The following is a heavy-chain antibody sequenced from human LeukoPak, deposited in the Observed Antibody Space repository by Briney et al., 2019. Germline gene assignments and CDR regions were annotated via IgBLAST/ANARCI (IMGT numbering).Heavy chain of an antibody. V-gene: IGHV1-8*03. Sequence: ASVKVSCKASGYSCTTYDINWVRQATGQGLEWMGWMNPNSGNTGYAQKFQGRVTITRNTSISTAYMELSSLRSEDTAVYYCTRGSGIVVAGWDWFDPWGQGTLVTVSS. CDR3: TRGSGIVVAGWDWFDP. CDR2: MNPNSGNT. J-gene: IGHJ5*02. D-gene: IGHD6-19*01. CDR1: GYSCTTYD.